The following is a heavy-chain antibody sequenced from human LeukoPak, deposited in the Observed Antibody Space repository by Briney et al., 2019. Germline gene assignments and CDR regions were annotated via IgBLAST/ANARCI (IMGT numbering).Heavy chain of an antibody. Sequence: SQTLSLTCTVSGDSISTSGYYWTWIRQPPGKGLEWIGYIDHSGSTYHNPSLKSRVTISVDRSKNQFSLKLSSVTAADTAVYYCARADKDGDYGYWGQGTLVTVSS. J-gene: IGHJ4*02. CDR3: ARADKDGDYGY. CDR1: GDSISTSGYY. CDR2: IDHSGST. D-gene: IGHD4-17*01. V-gene: IGHV4-30-2*01.